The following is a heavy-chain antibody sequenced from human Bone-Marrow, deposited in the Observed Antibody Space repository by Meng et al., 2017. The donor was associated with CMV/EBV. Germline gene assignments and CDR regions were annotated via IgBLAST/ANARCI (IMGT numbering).Heavy chain of an antibody. D-gene: IGHD3-10*01. V-gene: IGHV3-53*01. CDR1: GFTFSGYA. CDR3: ARGSRGNVVDI. J-gene: IGHJ3*02. CDR2: IYSGGST. Sequence: LSLTCAASGFTFSGYAMSWVRQAPGKGLEWVSVIYSGGSTYYADSVKCRFTISRDNSKNTLYLQMNSLRAEDTAVYYCARGSRGNVVDIWGQGTMVTVSS.